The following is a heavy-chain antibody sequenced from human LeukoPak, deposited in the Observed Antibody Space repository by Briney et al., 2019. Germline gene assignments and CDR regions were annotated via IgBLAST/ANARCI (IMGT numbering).Heavy chain of an antibody. CDR2: ISGSGGST. CDR1: GFTFSSYA. Sequence: GGSLRLSCAASGFTFSSYAMSWVRQTPGKGLEWVSAISGSGGSTYYADSVKGRFTISRDNSKNTLYLQMNSLRAEDTAVYYCAKVPYYDFWSGYYGTPWFDPWGQGTLVTVSS. CDR3: AKVPYYDFWSGYYGTPWFDP. J-gene: IGHJ5*02. V-gene: IGHV3-23*01. D-gene: IGHD3-3*01.